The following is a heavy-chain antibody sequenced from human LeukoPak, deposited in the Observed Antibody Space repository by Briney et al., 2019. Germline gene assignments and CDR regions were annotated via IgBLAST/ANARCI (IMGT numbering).Heavy chain of an antibody. D-gene: IGHD1-26*01. V-gene: IGHV1-18*01. CDR2: ISVYNGNT. J-gene: IGHJ6*03. Sequence: GASVKVSCKPSGYTFANYGISWVRQAPGQGLEWMGWISVYNGNTNYAQRFQGRLTMTTDTSTSTAYMELRSLRSDDTAVYYCARVSSGTYFLYYYYFMDVWGKGTTVTVS. CDR3: ARVSSGTYFLYYYYFMDV. CDR1: GYTFANYG.